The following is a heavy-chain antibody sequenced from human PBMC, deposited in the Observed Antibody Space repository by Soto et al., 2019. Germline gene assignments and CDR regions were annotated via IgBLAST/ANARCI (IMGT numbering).Heavy chain of an antibody. D-gene: IGHD5-12*01. CDR3: ASPRREMATSYYYYGMDV. CDR1: GGTFSSYA. J-gene: IGHJ6*02. Sequence: ASVKVSCKASGGTFSSYAISWVRQAPGQGLEWMGWISAYNGNTNYAQKLQGRVTMTTDTSTSTAYMELRSLRSDDTAVYYCASPRREMATSYYYYGMDVWGQGTTVTVSS. CDR2: ISAYNGNT. V-gene: IGHV1-18*01.